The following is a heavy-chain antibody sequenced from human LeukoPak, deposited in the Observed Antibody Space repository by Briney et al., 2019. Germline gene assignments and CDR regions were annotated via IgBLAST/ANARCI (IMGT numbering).Heavy chain of an antibody. CDR2: IYYCGST. CDR1: GGSISSSSYY. CDR3: ARVAGPSSGSYYYHYYMDV. V-gene: IGHV4-39*07. Sequence: SETLSLTCTVSGGSISSSSYYWGWIRQPPGKGLEWIGSIYYCGSTYYNPSLKSRVTISVDTSKNQFSLKLSSVTAADTAVYYCARVAGPSSGSYYYHYYMDVWGKGTTVTVSS. J-gene: IGHJ6*03. D-gene: IGHD6-19*01.